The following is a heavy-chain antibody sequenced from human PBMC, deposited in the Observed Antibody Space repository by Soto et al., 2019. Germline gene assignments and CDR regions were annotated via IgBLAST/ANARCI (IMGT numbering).Heavy chain of an antibody. Sequence: GGSLRLSCAASGFTFSSYAMSWVRQAPGKGLEWVSAISGSGGTTYSADSVKGRFTISRDNSKNSLYLQMNSLRAEDTAVYYCAKKLCRDGYNTEDAFDIWGQGTMVTVSS. V-gene: IGHV3-23*01. CDR1: GFTFSSYA. CDR2: ISGSGGTT. CDR3: AKKLCRDGYNTEDAFDI. D-gene: IGHD3-16*01. J-gene: IGHJ3*02.